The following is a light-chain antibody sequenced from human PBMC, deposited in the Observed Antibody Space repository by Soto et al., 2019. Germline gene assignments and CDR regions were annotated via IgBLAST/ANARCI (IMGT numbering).Light chain of an antibody. CDR1: QSVSSSY. CDR2: GAS. Sequence: EIVLTQSPGTLSLSPGERATLSCRASQSVSSSYLAWYQQKPGQAPRLLIYGASSRATGIPARFSGSGSGTDFNLTISRLEPEDFAVYYCQRYCSSPRFTFGPRTKVDIK. CDR3: QRYCSSPRFT. V-gene: IGKV3-20*01. J-gene: IGKJ3*01.